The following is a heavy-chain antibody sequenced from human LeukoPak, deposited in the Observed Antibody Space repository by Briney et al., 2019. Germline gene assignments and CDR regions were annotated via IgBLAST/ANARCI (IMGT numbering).Heavy chain of an antibody. J-gene: IGHJ4*02. CDR1: GFTFSSDS. CDR3: ARQVTTYDF. V-gene: IGHV3-48*01. CDR2: ISSSYIT. D-gene: IGHD4-17*01. Sequence: GGSLRLSCAAPGFTFSSDSMNWVRQAPGKGPEWVSYISSSYITYYADFVKGRFTISRDNAKNSLYLQMNSLRAEDTAVYCCARQVTTYDFWGQGTLVTVSS.